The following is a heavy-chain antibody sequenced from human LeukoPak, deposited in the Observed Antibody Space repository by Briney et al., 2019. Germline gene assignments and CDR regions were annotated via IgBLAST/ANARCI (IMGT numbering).Heavy chain of an antibody. CDR1: GYTFTNYG. CDR3: ARDSAIFGTGAFDI. J-gene: IGHJ3*02. D-gene: IGHD3-3*01. CDR2: ISTYTGNT. V-gene: IGHV1-18*03. Sequence: ASVKVSCKASGYTFTNYGISWVRQAPGQGLERMGWISTYTGNTNYSQKLQGRVTMTTDTSTNTAYMELRSLTSDEMAVYYCARDSAIFGTGAFDIWGQGTMVTVSS.